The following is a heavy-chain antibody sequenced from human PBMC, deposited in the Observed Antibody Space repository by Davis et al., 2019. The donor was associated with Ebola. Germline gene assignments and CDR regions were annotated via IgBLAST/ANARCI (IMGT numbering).Heavy chain of an antibody. V-gene: IGHV1-69*02. CDR3: ATYGLWY. CDR1: GGTFSSYT. Sequence: SVKVSCKASGGTFSSYTISWVRQAPGQGLEWMGRIIPILGITNYAQKFQGRVTITRDTSAGTAYMELSSLRSEDTAVYYCATYGLWYWGQGTLVTVSS. D-gene: IGHD2-21*01. J-gene: IGHJ4*02. CDR2: IIPILGIT.